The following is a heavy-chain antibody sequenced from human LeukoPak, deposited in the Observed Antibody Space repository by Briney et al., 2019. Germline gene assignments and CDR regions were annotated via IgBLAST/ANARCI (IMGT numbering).Heavy chain of an antibody. CDR3: ARGNRGARPGFDP. CDR1: GFTFSSYD. CDR2: IATTGDT. J-gene: IGHJ5*02. D-gene: IGHD6-6*01. V-gene: IGHV3-13*01. Sequence: PGGSLRPSCAASGFTFSSYDMHWVRQATGKGLEWVSAIATTGDTYYAGSVKGRFTISRENGKNSLYLQMNSLRAGDTAVYYCARGNRGARPGFDPWGQGTLVTVSS.